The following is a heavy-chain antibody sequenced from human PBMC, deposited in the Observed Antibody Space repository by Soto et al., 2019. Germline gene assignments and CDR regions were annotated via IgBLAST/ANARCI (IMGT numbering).Heavy chain of an antibody. CDR1: GGSISGYY. Sequence: QVQLKESGPGLVKPSETLSLTCSVSGGSISGYYWSWIRQPAGKGLEWIGRIYTSGKTNYNSSLKSRITMSVDTSKNQFSLKVTSVTAADTAVYYCARDGGYCSGGFCYFSVGPWGQGTLVTVSS. V-gene: IGHV4-4*07. J-gene: IGHJ5*02. CDR2: IYTSGKT. D-gene: IGHD2-15*01. CDR3: ARDGGYCSGGFCYFSVGP.